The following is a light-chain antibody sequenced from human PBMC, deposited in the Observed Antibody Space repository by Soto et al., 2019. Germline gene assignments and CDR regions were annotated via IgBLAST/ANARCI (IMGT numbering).Light chain of an antibody. Sequence: DIQMTQSPSSVSASVGDRVTITCRASQSISSWLAWYQQKPGKAPKLLMYVATSLQSGVTSRFSGSGSGTDFTLTISSLQPEDVATYYCQQANSFPYTFGQGTKLEIK. CDR2: VAT. J-gene: IGKJ2*01. V-gene: IGKV1-12*01. CDR1: QSISSW. CDR3: QQANSFPYT.